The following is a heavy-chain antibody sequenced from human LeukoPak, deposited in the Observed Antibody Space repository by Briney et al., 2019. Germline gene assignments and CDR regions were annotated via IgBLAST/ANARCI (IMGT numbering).Heavy chain of an antibody. CDR2: IYYSGST. Sequence: SETLSLTCSVSGGSISSYYWSWIRQPPGKGLEWIGYIYYSGSTNYNPSLKSRVTISVDTSKNQFSLKLSSVTAADTAVYYCARFRSGSYYYYYGMDVWGQGTTVTVSS. V-gene: IGHV4-59*01. CDR3: ARFRSGSYYYYYGMDV. D-gene: IGHD1-26*01. CDR1: GGSISSYY. J-gene: IGHJ6*02.